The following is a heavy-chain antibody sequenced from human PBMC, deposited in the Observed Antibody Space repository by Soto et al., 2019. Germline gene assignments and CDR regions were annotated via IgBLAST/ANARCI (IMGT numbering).Heavy chain of an antibody. V-gene: IGHV1-18*01. CDR2: ISAYNGNT. CDR1: GYIFTSYG. D-gene: IGHD3-3*01. Sequence: ASVKVSCKASGYIFTSYGISWVRQAPGQGLEWMGWISAYNGNTKYAQNLQGRVTLTTDTSTYTAYMELRSLQSDDTAVYYCATDFGSEFSDPGAVFDSWGQGALVTVSS. CDR3: ATDFGSEFSDPGAVFDS. J-gene: IGHJ4*02.